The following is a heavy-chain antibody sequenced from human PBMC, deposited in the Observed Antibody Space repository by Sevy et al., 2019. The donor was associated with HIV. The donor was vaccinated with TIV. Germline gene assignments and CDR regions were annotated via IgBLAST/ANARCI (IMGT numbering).Heavy chain of an antibody. CDR3: ARHKRSIAAEYFDY. J-gene: IGHJ4*02. V-gene: IGHV4-39*01. Sequence: SETLSLTCTVSGGSISSSSYYWGWIRQPPGKGLEWIGSSYYSGSTYYNPSLKSRVTISVDTSKNQFSLKMSSVTAADTAVYYCARHKRSIAAEYFDYWGQGTLVTVSS. D-gene: IGHD6-25*01. CDR2: SYYSGST. CDR1: GGSISSSSYY.